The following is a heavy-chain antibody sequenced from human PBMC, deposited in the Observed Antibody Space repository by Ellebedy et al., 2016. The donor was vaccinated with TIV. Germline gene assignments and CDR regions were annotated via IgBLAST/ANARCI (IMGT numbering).Heavy chain of an antibody. V-gene: IGHV3-7*01. CDR2: IKEDGSEK. J-gene: IGHJ4*02. Sequence: GESLKISCVASGFTFRSEWMSWVRQAPGKGLEWVANIKEDGSEKDYVDLVKGRFTISRDNAKNSLYLQMNNLRVEDTAVYYCARDHFWGQGTLVTVSS. CDR3: ARDHF. CDR1: GFTFRSEW. D-gene: IGHD3-3*02.